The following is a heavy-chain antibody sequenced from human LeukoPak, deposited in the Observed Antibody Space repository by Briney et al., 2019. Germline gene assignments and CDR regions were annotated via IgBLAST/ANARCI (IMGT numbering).Heavy chain of an antibody. CDR2: INPSGGST. CDR1: GYTFTSYY. D-gene: IGHD3-22*01. J-gene: IGHJ3*02. Sequence: ASVKVSCKASGYTFTSYYMRWVRQAPGQGLEWMGIINPSGGSTSYAQKFQGRVTMTRDTSTSTVYMELSSLRSEDTAVYYCARAFYYDSSGYYQGAFDIWGQGTMVTVSS. V-gene: IGHV1-46*01. CDR3: ARAFYYDSSGYYQGAFDI.